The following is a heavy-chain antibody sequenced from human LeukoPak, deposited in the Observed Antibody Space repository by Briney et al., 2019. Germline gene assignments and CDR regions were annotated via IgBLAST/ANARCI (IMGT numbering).Heavy chain of an antibody. CDR2: ISSSSSYI. D-gene: IGHD2-15*01. CDR3: ARTSAATPTYAMDV. CDR1: GFTFSSYN. Sequence: GGSLRLSCAASGFTFSSYNMNWVRQAPGKGLEWVSSISSSSSYIYYADSLKGRFTISRDNAKNSLFLQMNSLRAEDTAVYYCARTSAATPTYAMDVWGHGTTVTVSS. V-gene: IGHV3-21*01. J-gene: IGHJ6*02.